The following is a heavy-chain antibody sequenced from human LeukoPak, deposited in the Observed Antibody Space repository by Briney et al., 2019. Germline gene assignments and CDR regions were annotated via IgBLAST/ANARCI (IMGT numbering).Heavy chain of an antibody. CDR3: ARLATAFDY. Sequence: PSETLSLTCTVSGGSISGYYWSWIRQPPEKGLEWIGYMYYSGTTNYNPSLKSRVTISVDTSKNQFSLKLSSVTAADTAVYYCARLATAFDYWGQGTLVTVSS. CDR1: GGSISGYY. J-gene: IGHJ4*02. CDR2: MYYSGTT. V-gene: IGHV4-59*08.